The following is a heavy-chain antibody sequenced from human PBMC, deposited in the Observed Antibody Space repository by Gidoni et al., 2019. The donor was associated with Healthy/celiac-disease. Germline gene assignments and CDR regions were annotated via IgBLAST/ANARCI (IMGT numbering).Heavy chain of an antibody. D-gene: IGHD3-22*01. J-gene: IGHJ4*02. Sequence: QVQLQQWGAGLLKPSETLSLTCAVYGGPFGGYYWSWIRQPPVKGMEWIGEINHSGSTNYNPSLKSRVTMSVDTSKNQFSLKLSSVTAADTAVYYCARGGGYYDSSGYADFDYWGQGTLVTVSS. CDR3: ARGGGYYDSSGYADFDY. CDR1: GGPFGGYY. CDR2: INHSGST. V-gene: IGHV4-34*01.